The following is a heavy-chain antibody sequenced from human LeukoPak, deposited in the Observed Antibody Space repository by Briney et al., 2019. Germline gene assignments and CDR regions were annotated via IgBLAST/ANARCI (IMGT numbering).Heavy chain of an antibody. D-gene: IGHD3-3*01. Sequence: PSVKVSCKASGYTFTGYYMHWVRQAPGQGLEWMGRINPNSGGTNYAQKFQGRVTMTRDTSISTAYMELSRLRSDDTAVYYCARDRSYDFWSGFYGMDVWGQGTTVTVSS. CDR2: INPNSGGT. CDR1: GYTFTGYY. CDR3: ARDRSYDFWSGFYGMDV. J-gene: IGHJ6*02. V-gene: IGHV1-2*06.